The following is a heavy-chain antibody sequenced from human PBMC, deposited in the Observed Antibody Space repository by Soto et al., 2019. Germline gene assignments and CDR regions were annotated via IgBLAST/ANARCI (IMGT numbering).Heavy chain of an antibody. V-gene: IGHV3-23*01. D-gene: IGHD1-20*01. Sequence: ELQLLESGGGLVQPGGSLRLSCAASEFTFRNYAMTWVRQAPGKGLEWVSSIDGSGGGAYYSDSVKGRFTVSRDDSQKTLYLQRRSLRVDGTAVYYCARDAVSANWKWDWFDPWGQGTLVTVSS. J-gene: IGHJ5*02. CDR1: EFTFRNYA. CDR3: ARDAVSANWKWDWFDP. CDR2: IDGSGGGA.